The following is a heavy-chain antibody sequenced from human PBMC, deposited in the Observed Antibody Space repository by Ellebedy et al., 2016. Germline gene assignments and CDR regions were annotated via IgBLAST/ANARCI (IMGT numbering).Heavy chain of an antibody. Sequence: SETLSLTXAVYGGSFSGYYWSWIRQPPGKGLEWIGEINHSGSTNYNPSLKSRVTISVDTSKNQFSLKLSSVTAADTAVYYCARGRGRGSAPYWGQGTLVTVSS. V-gene: IGHV4-34*01. CDR2: INHSGST. J-gene: IGHJ4*02. CDR1: GGSFSGYY. CDR3: ARGRGRGSAPY. D-gene: IGHD3-10*01.